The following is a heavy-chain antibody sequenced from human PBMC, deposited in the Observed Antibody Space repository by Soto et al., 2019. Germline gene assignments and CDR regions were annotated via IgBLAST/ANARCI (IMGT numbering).Heavy chain of an antibody. CDR3: ARVRNSSLFYYYYGMDV. CDR2: INPNSGGT. Sequence: ASVKVSCKASGYTFTGYYMHWVRQAPGQGLEWMGWINPNSGGTNYAQKFQGRVTMTRDTSISTAYMELSRLRSDDTAVYYCARVRNSSLFYYYYGMDVWGQGTTVTVSS. CDR1: GYTFTGYY. J-gene: IGHJ6*02. V-gene: IGHV1-2*02. D-gene: IGHD6-13*01.